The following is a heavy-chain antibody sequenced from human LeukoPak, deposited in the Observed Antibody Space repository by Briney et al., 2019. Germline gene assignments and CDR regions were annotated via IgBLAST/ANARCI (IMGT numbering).Heavy chain of an antibody. D-gene: IGHD2-15*01. J-gene: IGHJ3*02. Sequence: GGSLRLSCAASGFTFSSYAMSWVRQAPGKGLEWVSAITGGGESTYYADSVKGRFTISRDNSKNTLYLQMNSLRAEDTAVYYCANCPRSRGGGVGFAFNIWGQGTMVTVSS. CDR2: ITGGGEST. CDR3: ANCPRSRGGGVGFAFNI. V-gene: IGHV3-23*01. CDR1: GFTFSSYA.